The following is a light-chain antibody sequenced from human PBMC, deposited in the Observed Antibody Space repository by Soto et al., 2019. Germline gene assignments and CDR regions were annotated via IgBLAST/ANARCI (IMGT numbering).Light chain of an antibody. CDR3: SSYAGSTWV. V-gene: IGLV2-8*01. Sequence: QSALTQPPSASGSPGQSVTISCTGISSDVGGYNYVSWYQQHPGKAPKLMIYEVSKRPSGVPDRFSGSKSGNTASLTVSGLQAEDEADYYCSSYAGSTWVFGGGTKLTVL. CDR1: SSDVGGYNY. J-gene: IGLJ3*02. CDR2: EVS.